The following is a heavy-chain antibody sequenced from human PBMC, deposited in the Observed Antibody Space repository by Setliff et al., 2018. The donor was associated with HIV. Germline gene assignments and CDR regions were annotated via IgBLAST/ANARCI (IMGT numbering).Heavy chain of an antibody. CDR3: ARLEKLDDISYFDY. CDR1: GGSISSSGNY. V-gene: IGHV4-31*03. CDR2: IYYTGST. D-gene: IGHD3-3*02. J-gene: IGHJ4*02. Sequence: SETLSLTCTVSGGSISSSGNYWTWIRQRPGKGLEWIGYIYYTGSTYYHPSLKSRVLISVDTSNNLFSLSLRSVTAADTAVYFCARLEKLDDISYFDYWGQGTLVTVSS.